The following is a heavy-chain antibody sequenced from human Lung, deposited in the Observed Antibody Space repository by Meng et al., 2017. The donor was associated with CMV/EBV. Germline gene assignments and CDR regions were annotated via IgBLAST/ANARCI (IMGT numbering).Heavy chain of an antibody. J-gene: IGHJ6*02. Sequence: SETLSLXCAVYGGTFSGYYWSWVRQPSGKGLEWIGAISHSESANYNPSVKGRVTMSVDTSRNQFSLKLNFLTAADTAVYYCARGMSYTDRSKLLKSRRSKDYYYGLAVWGQGTGVTVSS. V-gene: IGHV4-34*01. D-gene: IGHD3-16*01. CDR2: ISHSESA. CDR1: GGTFSGYY. CDR3: ARGMSYTDRSKLLKSRRSKDYYYGLAV.